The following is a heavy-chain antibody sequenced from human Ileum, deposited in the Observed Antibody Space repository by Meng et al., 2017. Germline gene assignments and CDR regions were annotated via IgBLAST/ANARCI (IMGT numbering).Heavy chain of an antibody. D-gene: IGHD1-26*01. Sequence: QVQLGRSRPGLLKPPGTPSLPCAVSGGSIGTSDWWSWVRQPPGKGLEWIGEIHHSGSTNYNPSLMSRVTISVDKSKNQFSLKLNSVTAADTAVYYCAREWSGSYRHFDYWGQGTLVTVSS. V-gene: IGHV4-4*03. CDR2: IHHSGST. CDR3: AREWSGSYRHFDY. CDR1: GGSIGTSDW. J-gene: IGHJ4*02.